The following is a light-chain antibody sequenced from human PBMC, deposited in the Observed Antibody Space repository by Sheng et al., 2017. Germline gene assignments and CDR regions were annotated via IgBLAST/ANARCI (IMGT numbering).Light chain of an antibody. V-gene: IGKV4-1*01. J-gene: IGKJ1*01. Sequence: DIVMTQSPDSLAVSLGARATINCKSSQTILSGSGNENYLAWYQQKAGQPPKLLIYWASTRESGVPDRFSGSGSGTDFTLTISSLQAEDVAVYYCQQYYSTPPTFGQGTKVEIK. CDR1: QTILSGSGNENY. CDR3: QQYYSTPPT. CDR2: WAS.